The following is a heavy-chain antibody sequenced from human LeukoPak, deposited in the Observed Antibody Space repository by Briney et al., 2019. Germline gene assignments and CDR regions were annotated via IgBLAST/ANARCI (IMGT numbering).Heavy chain of an antibody. CDR3: ARDLGPHRRYYFDY. CDR2: ISGSGGST. J-gene: IGHJ4*02. D-gene: IGHD7-27*01. Sequence: GGSLRLSCAASGFTFSSYAMSWVRQAPGKGLEWVSAISGSGGSTYYADSVKGRFTISRDNSKNTLYLQMNSLRAEDTAVYYCARDLGPHRRYYFDYWGQGTLVTVSS. V-gene: IGHV3-23*01. CDR1: GFTFSSYA.